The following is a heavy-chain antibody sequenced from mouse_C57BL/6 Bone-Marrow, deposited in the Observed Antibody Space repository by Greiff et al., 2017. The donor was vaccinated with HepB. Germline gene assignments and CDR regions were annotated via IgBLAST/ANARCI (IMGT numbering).Heavy chain of an antibody. CDR3: ARGITPYYYAMDY. V-gene: IGHV1-63*01. CDR1: GYTFTNYW. D-gene: IGHD2-4*01. CDR2: IYPGGGYT. J-gene: IGHJ4*01. Sequence: QVQLQQSGAELVRPGTSVKMSCKASGYTFTNYWIGWAKQRPGHGLEWIGDIYPGGGYTNYNEKFKGKATLTANKSSSTAYIQFSSLTSEDSAIYYCARGITPYYYAMDYWGQGTSVTVSS.